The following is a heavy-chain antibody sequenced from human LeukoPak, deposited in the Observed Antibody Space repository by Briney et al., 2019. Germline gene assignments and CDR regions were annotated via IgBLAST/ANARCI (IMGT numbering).Heavy chain of an antibody. D-gene: IGHD4-17*01. CDR2: ISGSGGST. V-gene: IGHV3-23*01. Sequence: GGSLRLSCAASGFTFTNYAMSWVRQAPGKGLEWVSSISGSGGSTHYADSVKGRFTISRDNSMNTVYLQMNSLRAEDAAVYYCARINFGDDYWGQGTLVTVSS. CDR1: GFTFTNYA. CDR3: ARINFGDDY. J-gene: IGHJ4*02.